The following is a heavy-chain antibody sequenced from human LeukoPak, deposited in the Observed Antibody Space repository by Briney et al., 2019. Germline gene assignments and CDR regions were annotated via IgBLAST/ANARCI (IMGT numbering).Heavy chain of an antibody. V-gene: IGHV1-2*02. CDR3: AREAIAAYFDY. D-gene: IGHD6-6*01. CDR2: INPNSGGT. J-gene: IGHJ4*02. Sequence: ASVKVSCKASGYTFTGYYMHWVRQAPGQGLEWMGWINPNSGGTNYAQRFQGRVTMARDTSISTAYMELSRLRSDDTAVYYCAREAIAAYFDYWGQGTLVTVSS. CDR1: GYTFTGYY.